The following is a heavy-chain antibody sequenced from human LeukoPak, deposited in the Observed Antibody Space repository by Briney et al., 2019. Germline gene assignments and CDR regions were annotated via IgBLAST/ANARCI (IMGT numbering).Heavy chain of an antibody. Sequence: SETLSLTCSVSDGSSSSSSYYWGWIRQPPGKGLEWIGSFSYSGSTYYNPSLKSRVTISVETSKNQFSLKLTSVTAADTAVHYCARDLSGWYAQFDIWGQGTMVTVSS. CDR1: DGSSSSSSYY. D-gene: IGHD6-19*01. CDR3: ARDLSGWYAQFDI. V-gene: IGHV4-39*07. J-gene: IGHJ3*02. CDR2: FSYSGST.